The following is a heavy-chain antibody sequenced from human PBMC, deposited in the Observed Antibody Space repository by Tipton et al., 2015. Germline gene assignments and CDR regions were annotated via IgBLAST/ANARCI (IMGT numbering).Heavy chain of an antibody. CDR1: GGSINSYY. CDR3: ARARGRHGGLFDS. Sequence: TLSLTCTVSGGSINSYYWSWIRQPPGKGLEWIGYIFYSGSTNYNPSLKSRLTISVDTSKTQFSLKMSSVTASDTAVYYCARARGRHGGLFDSWGQGILVTVSS. J-gene: IGHJ4*02. V-gene: IGHV4-59*01. D-gene: IGHD4-23*01. CDR2: IFYSGST.